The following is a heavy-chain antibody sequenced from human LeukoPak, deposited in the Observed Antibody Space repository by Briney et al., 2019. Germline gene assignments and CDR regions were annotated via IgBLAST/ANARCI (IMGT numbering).Heavy chain of an antibody. Sequence: SPTLSLTCAIFGDTVSSNSVAWNWIRQSPSRGLEWLGRRYYRSKWYNDYAVSVKSRITITPATSKNQSSLQLSSVTPEDTAVYYCARILDVASLAAFDVWGQGTMVTVS. CDR1: GDTVSSNSVA. J-gene: IGHJ3*01. V-gene: IGHV6-1*01. CDR3: ARILDVASLAAFDV. D-gene: IGHD1-1*01. CDR2: RYYRSKWYN.